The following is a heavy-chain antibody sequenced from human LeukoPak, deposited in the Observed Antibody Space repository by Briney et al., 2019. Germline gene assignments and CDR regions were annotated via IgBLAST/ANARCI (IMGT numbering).Heavy chain of an antibody. CDR3: ARKAVAELDYFDY. V-gene: IGHV4-59*08. CDR2: IYYSGST. J-gene: IGHJ4*02. CDR1: GGSISSYY. D-gene: IGHD6-19*01. Sequence: PSETLSLTCTVSGGSISSYYWSWIRQPPGKGLEWIGCIYYSGSTNYNPSLKSRVTISVDTSKNQFSLKLSSVTAADTAVYYCARKAVAELDYFDYWGQGTLVTVSS.